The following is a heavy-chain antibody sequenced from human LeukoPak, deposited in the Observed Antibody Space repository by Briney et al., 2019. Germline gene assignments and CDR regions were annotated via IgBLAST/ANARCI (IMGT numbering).Heavy chain of an antibody. V-gene: IGHV1-69*13. CDR1: GGNLSSYA. CDR3: ARAAMTTVTWSWFYP. D-gene: IGHD4-17*01. Sequence: SVKVSCKASGGNLSSYAISWVRQAPGQGLEWMGGIIPIFGTANYAQKFQGRVTITAAESTSTAYMELSSLRSEETAVYYCARAAMTTVTWSWFYPWGQGTLVTVSS. J-gene: IGHJ5*02. CDR2: IIPIFGTA.